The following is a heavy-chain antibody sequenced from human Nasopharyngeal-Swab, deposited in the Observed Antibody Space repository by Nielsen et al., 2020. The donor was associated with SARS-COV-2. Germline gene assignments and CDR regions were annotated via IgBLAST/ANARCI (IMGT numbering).Heavy chain of an antibody. CDR2: ISWNSGRI. V-gene: IGHV3-9*01. CDR1: ELTFDDYA. D-gene: IGHD1-1*01. Sequence: GGSLRLSCAASELTFDDYAMHWVRQAPGKGLEWVSGISWNSGRIGYGDSVKGRFTISRNNAKNSLYLQMNRLKTEDTALYFCARDFTGYDSKSIDYWGQGILITVSS. J-gene: IGHJ4*02. CDR3: ARDFTGYDSKSIDY.